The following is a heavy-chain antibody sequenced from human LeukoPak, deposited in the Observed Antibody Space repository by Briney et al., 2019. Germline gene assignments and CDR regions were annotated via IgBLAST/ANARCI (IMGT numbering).Heavy chain of an antibody. J-gene: IGHJ4*02. CDR1: GYTFISYG. CDR2: ISANNGNT. V-gene: IGHV1-18*01. Sequence: ASVKVSCKASGYTFISYGISWVRQAPGQGLEWMGWISANNGNTNYAQKLQGRVTMTTDTPTSTAYMELRSLRSDDTAVYYCARGATAMASNDYWGQGTLVTVSS. CDR3: ARGATAMASNDY. D-gene: IGHD5-18*01.